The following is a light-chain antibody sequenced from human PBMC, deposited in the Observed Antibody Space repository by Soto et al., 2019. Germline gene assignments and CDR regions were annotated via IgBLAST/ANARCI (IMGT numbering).Light chain of an antibody. CDR2: KAS. Sequence: DIHMTQSPSTLSASVGYRATITCRASQSISSWLAWYQQKPGKAPKLLIYKASSLESGVPSRFSGSGSGTEFTLTISSLQPDDFATYYCQQYNSYSRTFGQGTKLDIK. CDR3: QQYNSYSRT. V-gene: IGKV1-5*03. J-gene: IGKJ1*01. CDR1: QSISSW.